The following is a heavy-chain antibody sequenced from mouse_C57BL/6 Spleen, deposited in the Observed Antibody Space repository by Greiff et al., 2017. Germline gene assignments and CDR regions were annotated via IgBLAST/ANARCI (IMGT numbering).Heavy chain of an antibody. J-gene: IGHJ4*01. V-gene: IGHV5-12*01. Sequence: EVKLMESGGGLVQPGGSLKLSCAASGFTFSDYYMYWVRQTPEKRLEWVAYISNGGGSTYYPDTVKGRFTISRDNAKNTLYLQMGRLKSEDTAMYYCARRGGNYVYYAMDYWGQGTSVTVSS. CDR2: ISNGGGST. CDR1: GFTFSDYY. CDR3: ARRGGNYVYYAMDY. D-gene: IGHD2-1*01.